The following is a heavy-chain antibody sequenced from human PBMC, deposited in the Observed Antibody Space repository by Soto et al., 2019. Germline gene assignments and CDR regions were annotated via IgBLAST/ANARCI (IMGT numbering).Heavy chain of an antibody. CDR3: AKDLQAYGDYNYYYHGMDV. CDR1: GFTFTTFG. J-gene: IGHJ6*02. V-gene: IGHV3-30*18. D-gene: IGHD4-17*01. CDR2: ISYDGHNK. Sequence: QVQLVESGGGVVQPGGSLRLSCTASGFTFTTFGIHWVRQAPGKGLEWVALISYDGHNKYYSDSVKGRFTISRDNYKKPLALQMNSLRAEDTAVYYCAKDLQAYGDYNYYYHGMDVWGQGTTVSVSS.